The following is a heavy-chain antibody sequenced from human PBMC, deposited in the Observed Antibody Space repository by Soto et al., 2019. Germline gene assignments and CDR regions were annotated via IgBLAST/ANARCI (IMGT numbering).Heavy chain of an antibody. D-gene: IGHD6-6*01. CDR1: GGSISSSNW. CDR3: ARDLKFIAARPSHAFDI. V-gene: IGHV4-4*02. Sequence: QVQLQESGPGLVKPSGTLSLTCAVSGGSISSSNWWSWVRQPPGKGLEWIGEIYHSGSTNYNPSLKSRVTISVDKSKTQFSLKLSSVTAADTAVYYCARDLKFIAARPSHAFDIWGQGTMVTVSS. CDR2: IYHSGST. J-gene: IGHJ3*02.